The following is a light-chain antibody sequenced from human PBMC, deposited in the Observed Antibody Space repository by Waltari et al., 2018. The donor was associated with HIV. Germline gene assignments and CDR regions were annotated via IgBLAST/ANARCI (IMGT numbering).Light chain of an antibody. CDR2: AAS. Sequence: DIVLTQSPATLSSSPGERATLSCRASQSVSSSYLGWYQQKVGQAPRLLIYAASIRATGIPDRFSGSGSGTDFTLTISRLEPEDFAVYYCQQYGSSPITFGQGTRLEIK. J-gene: IGKJ5*01. CDR3: QQYGSSPIT. CDR1: QSVSSSY. V-gene: IGKV3-20*01.